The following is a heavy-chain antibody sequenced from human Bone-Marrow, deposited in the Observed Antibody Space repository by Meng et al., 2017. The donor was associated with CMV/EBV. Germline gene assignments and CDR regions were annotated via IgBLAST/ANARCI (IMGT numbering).Heavy chain of an antibody. CDR3: AGAKGGTYYYGMHV. CDR1: GYTFTSYD. CDR2: MNPNSGNT. J-gene: IGHJ6*02. D-gene: IGHD3-16*01. V-gene: IGHV1-8*01. Sequence: ASVKVSCKASGYTFTSYDINWVRQATGQGLEWMGWMNPNSGNTGYAQKFQGRVTMTRNTSISTAYMELSSLRSEDTAVYYCAGAKGGTYYYGMHVWGQGTTVTVSS.